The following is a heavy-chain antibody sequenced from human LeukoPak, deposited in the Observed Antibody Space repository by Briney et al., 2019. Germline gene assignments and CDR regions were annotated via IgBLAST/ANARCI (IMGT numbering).Heavy chain of an antibody. D-gene: IGHD5-18*01. CDR3: ARSRGFSYSLFDY. Sequence: PGRSLRLSCAASGFTFSNYGMNWVRQAPGKGLEWVSYISGSGSSIYYADSLKGRFIVSRDNAKNSLFLQMNSLRPEDTAVYYCARSRGFSYSLFDYWGQGTLVTVSS. CDR2: ISGSGSSI. V-gene: IGHV3-48*01. CDR1: GFTFSNYG. J-gene: IGHJ4*02.